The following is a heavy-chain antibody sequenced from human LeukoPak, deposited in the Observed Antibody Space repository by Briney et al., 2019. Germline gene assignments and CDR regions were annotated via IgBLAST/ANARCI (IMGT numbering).Heavy chain of an antibody. V-gene: IGHV4-59*01. CDR1: GGSINSYY. CDR2: IYYSGNS. CDR3: AKWEESENTFDM. J-gene: IGHJ3*02. D-gene: IGHD1-26*01. Sequence: PSETLSLTCTVSGGSINSYYWNWIRQPPGKGLEWIGYIYYSGNSNYNPSLKSRVTMSVDTSKNQFSLKLSSVTAADTAVYYCAKWEESENTFDMWGQGTMVTVFS.